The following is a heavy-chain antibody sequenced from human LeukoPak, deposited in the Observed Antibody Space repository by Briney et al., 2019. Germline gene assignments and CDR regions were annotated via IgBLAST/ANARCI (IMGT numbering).Heavy chain of an antibody. V-gene: IGHV3-74*01. Sequence: GGSLRLSCAASGFTFSSYWMHWVRHAPGKGLVWVSRINTDGSSTSYADSVKGRFTISRDNAKNTLYLQMNSLRAEDTAVYYCARVRVYDISGGNAFDIWGQGTMVTVSS. CDR3: ARVRVYDISGGNAFDI. J-gene: IGHJ3*02. CDR1: GFTFSSYW. D-gene: IGHD3-22*01. CDR2: INTDGSST.